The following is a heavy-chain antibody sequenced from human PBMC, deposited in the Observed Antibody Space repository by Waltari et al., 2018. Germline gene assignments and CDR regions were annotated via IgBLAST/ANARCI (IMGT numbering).Heavy chain of an antibody. J-gene: IGHJ6*02. CDR1: GYTFSGYY. V-gene: IGHV1-2*02. CDR2: INHNSGET. CDR3: ARSRITIFGVRTEGMDV. Sequence: QVQLVQSGAEVKKPGASVKVSCKTSGYTFSGYYVHWVRQGPGRGLEWMGWINHNSGETKYAQKFQARVTLTKDTSISTVDMELRRLRSDDTAVYYCARSRITIFGVRTEGMDVWGQGTTVTVSS. D-gene: IGHD3-3*01.